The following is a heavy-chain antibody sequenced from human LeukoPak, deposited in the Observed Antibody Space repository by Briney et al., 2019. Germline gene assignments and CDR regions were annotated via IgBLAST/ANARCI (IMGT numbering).Heavy chain of an antibody. J-gene: IGHJ2*01. CDR1: GGSISSYY. CDR3: ARGWGYCTNGVCYNDWYFDL. V-gene: IGHV4-4*07. Sequence: SETLSLTCTVSGGSISSYYWSWIRQPAGKGLEWIGRIYTSGSTNYNPSLKSRVTMSVDTSKNQFSLKLSSVPAADTAVYYCARGWGYCTNGVCYNDWYFDLWGRGTLVTVSS. D-gene: IGHD2-8*01. CDR2: IYTSGST.